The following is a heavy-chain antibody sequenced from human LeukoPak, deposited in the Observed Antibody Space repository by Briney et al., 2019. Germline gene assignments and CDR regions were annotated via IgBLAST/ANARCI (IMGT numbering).Heavy chain of an antibody. CDR1: GFTFNNYG. CDR3: ATISEYSSSWDHEPVDY. V-gene: IGHV3-30*02. J-gene: IGHJ4*02. D-gene: IGHD6-13*01. Sequence: SGGSLRLSCAASGFTFNNYGMHWVRQAPGKGLEWVAFIRDDGSDKYYADSVKGRFTISRDNSKNTLYLQMNSLRAEDTAVYYCATISEYSSSWDHEPVDYWGQGTLVTVSS. CDR2: IRDDGSDK.